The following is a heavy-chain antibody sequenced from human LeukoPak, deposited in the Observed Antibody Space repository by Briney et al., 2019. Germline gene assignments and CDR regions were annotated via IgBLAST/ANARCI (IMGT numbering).Heavy chain of an antibody. CDR3: ARNVYGSGTWDY. D-gene: IGHD3-10*01. CDR2: INWNGGST. Sequence: PGGSLRLSCAASGFTFSSYEMNWVRQAPGKGLEWVSGINWNGGSTGYADSVKGRFTISRDNAKNSLYLQMNSLRAEDTALYYCARNVYGSGTWDYWGQGTLVTVSS. V-gene: IGHV3-20*04. J-gene: IGHJ4*02. CDR1: GFTFSSYE.